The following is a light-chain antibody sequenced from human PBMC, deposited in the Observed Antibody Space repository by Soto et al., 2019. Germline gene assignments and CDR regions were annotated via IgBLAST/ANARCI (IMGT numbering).Light chain of an antibody. J-gene: IGKJ1*01. CDR3: QQRSNWPKT. V-gene: IGKV3-15*01. CDR1: QSVSSN. Sequence: EIVMTHSPATLSVSPGERATLSCRASQSVSSNLAWYQQKPGQAPRPLIYGASTRATGIPARFSGSGSGTEFTLTISSLEPEDFAVYYCQQRSNWPKTFGQGTKVDIK. CDR2: GAS.